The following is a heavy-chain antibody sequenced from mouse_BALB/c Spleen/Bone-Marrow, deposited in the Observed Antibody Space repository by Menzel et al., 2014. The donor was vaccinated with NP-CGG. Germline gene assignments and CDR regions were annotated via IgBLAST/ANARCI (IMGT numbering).Heavy chain of an antibody. CDR2: ILPGSGST. V-gene: IGHV1-9*01. CDR3: ARNGSYPAWFAY. J-gene: IGHJ3*01. D-gene: IGHD1-1*02. Sequence: VQRVESGAELMKPGASVKISCKATGYTFSSYWIEWVKQRPGHGLEWIGEILPGSGSTNYNEKFKGKATFTADTSSNTAYMQPSSLTSEDSAVYYCARNGSYPAWFAYWGQGTLVTVSA. CDR1: GYTFSSYW.